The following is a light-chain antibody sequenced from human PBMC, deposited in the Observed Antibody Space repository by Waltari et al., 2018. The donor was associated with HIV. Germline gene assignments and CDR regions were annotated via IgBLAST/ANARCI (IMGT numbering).Light chain of an antibody. J-gene: IGKJ2*01. CDR2: GAS. CDR1: HDITEY. CDR3: QQSYNMNT. Sequence: DLQMTQSPSSLSASVGDRVTITCRASHDITEYFKWYQQKTGKAPKLHSYGASKLERGVSSRVSGSGAGRDVTHTSSSLQRDDFATYDGQQSYNMNTFGHGTKLDIK. V-gene: IGKV1-39*01.